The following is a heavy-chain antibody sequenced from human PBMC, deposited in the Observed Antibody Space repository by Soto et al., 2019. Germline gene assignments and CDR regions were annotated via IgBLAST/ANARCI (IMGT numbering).Heavy chain of an antibody. CDR1: GGSVSSGGYY. CDR3: AGGGFGAAANFQH. V-gene: IGHV4-31*03. Sequence: QVQLQESGPGLVKPSQTLSLTCTVSGGSVSSGGYYWNWLRQHPGKGLEWIGYIYYSGFTYYTPSLERRINISVGPSKNQFPLNLSSVAAAETAVYFRAGGGFGAAANFQHWGQGTLVTVSS. CDR2: IYYSGFT. J-gene: IGHJ1*01. D-gene: IGHD6-25*01.